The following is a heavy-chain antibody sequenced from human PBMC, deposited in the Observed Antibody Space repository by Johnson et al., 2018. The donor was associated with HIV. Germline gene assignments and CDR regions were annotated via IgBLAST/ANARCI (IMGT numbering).Heavy chain of an antibody. CDR1: QFIFSNYY. V-gene: IGHV3-15*01. CDR3: ARERSRGGYSGYDYGAFDI. Sequence: VQLVESGGGVVRPGGSLRVSCAASQFIFSNYYMNCVRQAPGKGLEWVGQIKSRTDGGTTDYGAPVKGRFTISRNDSENTLRLQMNSLKTEDTAVYYCARERSRGGYSGYDYGAFDIWGQGTMVTVSS. CDR2: IKSRTDGGTT. J-gene: IGHJ3*02. D-gene: IGHD5-12*01.